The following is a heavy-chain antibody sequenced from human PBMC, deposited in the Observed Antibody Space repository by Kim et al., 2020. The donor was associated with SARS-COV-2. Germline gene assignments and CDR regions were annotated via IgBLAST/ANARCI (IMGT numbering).Heavy chain of an antibody. D-gene: IGHD2-21*02. J-gene: IGHJ4*02. Sequence: VKGRFTVSRANSKNTVFLQMNGLRVEDTAVYYCARKSVVTPGKYYFDYWGQGTLVTVSS. CDR3: ARKSVVTPGKYYFDY. V-gene: IGHV3-23*01.